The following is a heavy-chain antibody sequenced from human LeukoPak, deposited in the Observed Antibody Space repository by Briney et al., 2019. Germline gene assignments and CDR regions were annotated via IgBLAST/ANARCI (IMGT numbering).Heavy chain of an antibody. CDR2: ISSSGSTI. CDR1: GFTFSSYE. CDR3: ARDRGDCSGGSCYSDYFDY. D-gene: IGHD2-15*01. V-gene: IGHV3-48*03. Sequence: GGSLRLSCAASGFTFSSYEMNWVRQAPGKGLEWVSYISSSGSTIYYADSVKGRFTISRDNSKNTLYLQLSSLRAEDTAVYYCARDRGDCSGGSCYSDYFDYWGQGTLVTVSS. J-gene: IGHJ4*02.